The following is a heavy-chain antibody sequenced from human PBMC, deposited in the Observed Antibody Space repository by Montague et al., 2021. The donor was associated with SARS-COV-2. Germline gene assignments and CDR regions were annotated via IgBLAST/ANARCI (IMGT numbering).Heavy chain of an antibody. CDR1: GGSISSGSYY. V-gene: IGHV4-61*02. CDR3: ARDIAVAGLFDY. D-gene: IGHD6-19*01. Sequence: TLSLTCTVSGGSISSGSYYWSCIRQPAGKGLEWIGRNSISGSTNSNPSLKSRVTISVDTSKNQFSLKLSSVTAADTAGYYCARDIAVAGLFDYRGQGTLVTVSS. J-gene: IGHJ4*02. CDR2: NSISGST.